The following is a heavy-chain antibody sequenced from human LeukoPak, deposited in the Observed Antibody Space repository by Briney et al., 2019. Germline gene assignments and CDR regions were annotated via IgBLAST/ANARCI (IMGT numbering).Heavy chain of an antibody. J-gene: IGHJ3*02. CDR3: ARDLTGPYAFDI. V-gene: IGHV4-59*01. CDR2: IYYSGST. D-gene: IGHD3-10*01. Sequence: SETLSLTCTVSGGSISSYYWSWIRQPPGKGLEWIGYIYYSGSTNYNPSLKSRVTISVDTSKYQFSLKLSSVTAADTAVYYCARDLTGPYAFDIWGQGTMVTVSS. CDR1: GGSISSYY.